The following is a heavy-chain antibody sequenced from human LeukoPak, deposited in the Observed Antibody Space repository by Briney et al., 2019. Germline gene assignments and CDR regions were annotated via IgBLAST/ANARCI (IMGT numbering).Heavy chain of an antibody. Sequence: GGSLRLSCAASGFTFSTYNMNWVRQAPEKGLEWISYISDSSSTIYYADSVRGRFTISRDNAKNSLYLQVHSLRAEDTAVYYCAGEGHYTYGPDYWGQGTLVTVSS. J-gene: IGHJ4*02. CDR3: AGEGHYTYGPDY. D-gene: IGHD5-18*01. CDR2: ISDSSSTI. CDR1: GFTFSTYN. V-gene: IGHV3-48*01.